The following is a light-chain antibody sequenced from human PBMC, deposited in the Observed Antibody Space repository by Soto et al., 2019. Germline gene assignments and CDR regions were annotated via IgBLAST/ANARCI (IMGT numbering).Light chain of an antibody. Sequence: QSVLTQPPSVSGAPGQRVTISCTGSGSNIGAGYDVHWYQQPPGTAPKLLIFANINRPSGVPDRFSGSKSGTSASLAITGLRAEDEADYYCQSYDSSLSGYVFGTGTKVTVL. J-gene: IGLJ1*01. V-gene: IGLV1-40*01. CDR1: GSNIGAGYD. CDR2: ANI. CDR3: QSYDSSLSGYV.